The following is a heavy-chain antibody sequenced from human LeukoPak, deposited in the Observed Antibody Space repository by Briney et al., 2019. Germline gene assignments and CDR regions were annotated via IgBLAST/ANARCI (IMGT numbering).Heavy chain of an antibody. D-gene: IGHD3-3*02. J-gene: IGHJ3*02. V-gene: IGHV1-2*02. CDR1: GYTFTGYY. Sequence: GASVKVSCKASGYTFTGYYMHWVRQAPGQGLEWMGWINPNSGGTNYAQKFQGRVTMTRDTSISTAYMELSRLRSEDTAVYYCAIVPFLEWLLPDAFDIWGQGTMVTVSS. CDR3: AIVPFLEWLLPDAFDI. CDR2: INPNSGGT.